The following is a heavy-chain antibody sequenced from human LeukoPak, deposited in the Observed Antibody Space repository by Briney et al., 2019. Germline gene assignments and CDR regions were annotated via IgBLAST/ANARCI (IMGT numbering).Heavy chain of an antibody. V-gene: IGHV4-34*01. CDR2: INHSGST. J-gene: IGHJ4*02. Sequence: SETLSLTCAVYGGSFSGYYWSWIRQPPGKGLEWIGEINHSGSTNYNPSLKGRVTISVDTSKNQFSLKLSSVTAADTAVYYCARGMYSSSWYSFDYWGRGTLVTVSS. CDR1: GGSFSGYY. CDR3: ARGMYSSSWYSFDY. D-gene: IGHD6-13*01.